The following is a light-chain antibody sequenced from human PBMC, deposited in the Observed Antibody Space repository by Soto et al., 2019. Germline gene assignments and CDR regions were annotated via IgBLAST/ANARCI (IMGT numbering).Light chain of an antibody. V-gene: IGKV1-33*01. CDR1: QDISNH. CDR3: QQYDTLHAFS. Sequence: DIQVTQSPSSLSASLGDRVTITCQASQDISNHLNWYQQKPGKAPKLLISDASNLETGVPSRFSGSGSGTHFALTITSLQPDDIVTDSCQQYDTLHAFSFGPWTKVHIK. CDR2: DAS. J-gene: IGKJ3*01.